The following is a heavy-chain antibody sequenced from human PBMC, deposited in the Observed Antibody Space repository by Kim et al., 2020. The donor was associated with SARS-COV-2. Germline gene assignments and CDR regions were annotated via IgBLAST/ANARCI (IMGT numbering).Heavy chain of an antibody. J-gene: IGHJ5*02. D-gene: IGHD4-17*01. Sequence: SETLSLTCTVSGGSISSYYWSWIRQPPGRGLEWIGYIYYSGSTNYNPSLKSRVTISVDTSKNQFSLKLSSVTAADTAVYYCAREPYDYGDEGGWFDPWGQGTLVTVSS. CDR1: GGSISSYY. CDR3: AREPYDYGDEGGWFDP. V-gene: IGHV4-59*01. CDR2: IYYSGST.